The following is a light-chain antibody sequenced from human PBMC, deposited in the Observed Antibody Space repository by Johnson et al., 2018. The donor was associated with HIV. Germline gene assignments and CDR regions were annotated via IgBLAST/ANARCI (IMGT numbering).Light chain of an antibody. Sequence: QSVLTQPPSVSAAPGQKVTISCSGSSSNIGNNYVSWYQQLPGTAPKLLIYENNKRPSGIPDRFYGSQSGPSATLGITGLPTGDDADYYCGTWDNSLSVFVFGTGTKVTVL. CDR2: ENN. V-gene: IGLV1-51*02. J-gene: IGLJ1*01. CDR3: GTWDNSLSVFV. CDR1: SSNIGNNY.